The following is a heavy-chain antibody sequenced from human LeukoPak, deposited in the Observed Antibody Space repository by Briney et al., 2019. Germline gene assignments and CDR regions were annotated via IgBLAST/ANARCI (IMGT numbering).Heavy chain of an antibody. J-gene: IGHJ4*02. V-gene: IGHV3-30*02. CDR2: IRYDGSNK. CDR3: ARDPRPSYDILTGYGL. Sequence: GGSLRLSCAASGFTFSSYGMHWVRQAPGKGLEWVAFIRYDGSNKYYADSVKGRFTISRDNSKNTLYLQMNSLRAEDTAVYYCARDPRPSYDILTGYGLWGQGTLVTVSS. CDR1: GFTFSSYG. D-gene: IGHD3-9*01.